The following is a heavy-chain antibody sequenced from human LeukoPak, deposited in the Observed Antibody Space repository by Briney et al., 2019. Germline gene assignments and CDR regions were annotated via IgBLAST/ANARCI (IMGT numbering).Heavy chain of an antibody. CDR3: ARGAKSGDYFDY. CDR1: GFTFSTYS. CDR2: ISSSSSAI. V-gene: IGHV3-48*04. J-gene: IGHJ4*02. Sequence: PGGSLRLSCAASGFTFSTYSMNWVRQAPGKGLEWVSYISSSSSAIYYADSVRGRFTISRDNAENSLYLQMNRLRAEDTAVYYCARGAKSGDYFDYWGQGTLVTVSS. D-gene: IGHD4-17*01.